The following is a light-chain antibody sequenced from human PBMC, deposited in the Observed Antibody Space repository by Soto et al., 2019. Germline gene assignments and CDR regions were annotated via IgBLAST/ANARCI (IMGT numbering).Light chain of an antibody. CDR1: SSDVGGYNY. CDR3: SSYTRSDTFV. V-gene: IGLV2-14*01. Sequence: QSVLTQPASVSGSPGQSITISCTGTSSDVGGYNYVSWYQQHPGRAPKLMIYDVSNRPSGVSNRFSGSKSGNTASLTISELQAEDEADYYCSSYTRSDTFVFGTGTKVTVL. CDR2: DVS. J-gene: IGLJ1*01.